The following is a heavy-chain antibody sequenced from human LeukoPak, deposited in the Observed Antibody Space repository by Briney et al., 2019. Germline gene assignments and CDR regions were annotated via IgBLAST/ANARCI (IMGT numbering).Heavy chain of an antibody. V-gene: IGHV4-38-2*01. J-gene: IGHJ4*02. CDR1: GYSISSGYY. CDR3: ARGATTAFHFDY. D-gene: IGHD1-26*01. CDR2: IYRSGST. Sequence: MASETLSLTCAVSGYSISSGYYWGWIRPPPGKGLEWIGTIYRSGSTYYNNPSLKSRVTISVDTSKNQFSLKLSSMTAADTAVYYCARGATTAFHFDYWGQGTLVTVSS.